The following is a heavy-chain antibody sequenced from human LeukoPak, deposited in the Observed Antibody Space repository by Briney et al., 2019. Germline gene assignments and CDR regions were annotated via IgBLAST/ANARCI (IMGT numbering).Heavy chain of an antibody. CDR2: INPSGGST. Sequence: ASVKVSCKASGYTFTTYYVHWVRQAPGQGLEWMGIINPSGGSTTYAQKFRGRLTMTRDMSTSTVYMELSSLRSEDTAVYYCAREGGVDYGDRLDYYYYYYMDVWGKGTTVTISS. V-gene: IGHV1-46*01. J-gene: IGHJ6*03. CDR3: AREGGVDYGDRLDYYYYYYMDV. D-gene: IGHD4-17*01. CDR1: GYTFTTYY.